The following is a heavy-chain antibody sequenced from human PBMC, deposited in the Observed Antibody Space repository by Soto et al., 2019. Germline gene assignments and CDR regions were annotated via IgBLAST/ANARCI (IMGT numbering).Heavy chain of an antibody. V-gene: IGHV3-23*01. CDR1: GFTFSSYA. Sequence: GSLRLSCAASGFTFSSYAMSWVRQAPGKGLEWVSAISGSGGSTYYADSVKGRFTISRDNSKNTLYLQMNSLRAEDTAVYYCAKDYGPSNWNYGKYYYGMDVWGQGTTVTVSS. J-gene: IGHJ6*02. CDR2: ISGSGGST. D-gene: IGHD1-7*01. CDR3: AKDYGPSNWNYGKYYYGMDV.